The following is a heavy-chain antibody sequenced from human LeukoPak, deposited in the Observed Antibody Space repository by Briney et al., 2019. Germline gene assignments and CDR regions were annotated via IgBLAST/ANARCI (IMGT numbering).Heavy chain of an antibody. Sequence: PSETLSLTCTVSGYSISSGYYWGWIRQPPGKGLEWIGSIYHSGSTYYNPSLKSRVTISVDTSKNQFSLKLSSVTAADTAVYYCAREVRAVYDYVWGSYPPGVFFGFDPWGQGTLVTVSS. J-gene: IGHJ5*02. D-gene: IGHD3-16*01. CDR1: GYSISSGYY. CDR3: AREVRAVYDYVWGSYPPGVFFGFDP. CDR2: IYHSGST. V-gene: IGHV4-38-2*02.